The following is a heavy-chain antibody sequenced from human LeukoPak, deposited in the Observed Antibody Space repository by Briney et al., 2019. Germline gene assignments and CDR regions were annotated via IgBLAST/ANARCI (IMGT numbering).Heavy chain of an antibody. CDR2: ISPSGTT. Sequence: SETLSLTCTVSGGYTGSHYWSWIRQSAGKGLEWIGRISPSGTTRYNPSLGSRVTMSVDTSNNYFSLRLSSVTAADTAVYYCARDFYASGFYFWFDPWGQGILVTVSS. V-gene: IGHV4-4*07. CDR1: GGYTGSHY. D-gene: IGHD2/OR15-2a*01. CDR3: ARDFYASGFYFWFDP. J-gene: IGHJ5*02.